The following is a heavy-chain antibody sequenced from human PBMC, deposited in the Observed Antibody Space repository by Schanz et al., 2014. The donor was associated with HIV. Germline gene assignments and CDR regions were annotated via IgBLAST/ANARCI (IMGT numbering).Heavy chain of an antibody. CDR2: IWYDGSSK. V-gene: IGHV3-33*01. CDR1: GFTFSSYV. CDR3: ARGLGASIWDY. J-gene: IGHJ4*02. Sequence: QVQLVESGGGVVQPGRSLRLSCAASGFTFSSYVMHWVRQAPGKGLEWVTVIWYDGSSKYYADSVKGRFTISRDNSKNTLYLQMNSLRAEDTAVYYCARGLGASIWDYWGQGTLVTVSS. D-gene: IGHD1-26*01.